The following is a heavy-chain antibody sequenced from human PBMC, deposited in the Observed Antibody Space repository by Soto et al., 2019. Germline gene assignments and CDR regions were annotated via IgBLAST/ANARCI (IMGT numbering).Heavy chain of an antibody. CDR3: ARDQVRDTIFGVVIHYYYMDV. V-gene: IGHV3-33*01. J-gene: IGHJ6*03. CDR1: GFTFSSYG. Sequence: QVQLVESGGGVVQPGRSLRLSCAASGFTFSSYGMHWVRQAPGKGLEWVAVIWYDGSNKYYADSVKGRFSISRDNSKNTLYLQMNSLRAEDTAVYYCARDQVRDTIFGVVIHYYYMDVWGKGTTVTVSS. D-gene: IGHD3-3*01. CDR2: IWYDGSNK.